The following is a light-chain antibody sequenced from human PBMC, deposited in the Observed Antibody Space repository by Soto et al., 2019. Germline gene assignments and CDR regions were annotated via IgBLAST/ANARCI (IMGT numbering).Light chain of an antibody. J-gene: IGKJ4*01. CDR3: QQRADWPLT. CDR2: DAS. V-gene: IGKV3-11*01. CDR1: QSVSTH. Sequence: EIVLTQSPATLSLSPGERTTLSCRASQSVSTHLGWYQQKPGQAPRLLIYDASNRATGIPARFSGSGSGTDFTLTISSLEPEDFAVYYCQQRADWPLTLGGGTKVEIK.